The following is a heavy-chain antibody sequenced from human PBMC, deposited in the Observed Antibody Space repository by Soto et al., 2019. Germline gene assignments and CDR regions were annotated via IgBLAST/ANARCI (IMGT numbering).Heavy chain of an antibody. J-gene: IGHJ2*01. CDR2: FDPEDGET. Sequence: ASVKVSCEVSGYTLTELSMHWVRQAPGKGLEWMGGFDPEDGETIYAQKFQGRVTMTEDTSTDTAYMELSSLRSEDTAVYYCATVRSTMIVVVITTQKPHWYFDLWGRGTLVTVSS. D-gene: IGHD3-22*01. CDR1: GYTLTELS. V-gene: IGHV1-24*01. CDR3: ATVRSTMIVVVITTQKPHWYFDL.